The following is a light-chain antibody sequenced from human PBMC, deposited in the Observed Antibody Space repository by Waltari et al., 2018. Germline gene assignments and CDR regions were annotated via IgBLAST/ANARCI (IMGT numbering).Light chain of an antibody. Sequence: QSALTQPASVSGSPGQSITIPCTGTSSDVGDNNHVSWYQQFPGKAPQLIIYDVSNRPSGVSNRFSGSKSGNTASLTISGLQAEDEADYSCTTHTSSSTYVFGTGTKVSVL. J-gene: IGLJ1*01. CDR3: TTHTSSSTYV. CDR2: DVS. V-gene: IGLV2-14*01. CDR1: SSDVGDNNH.